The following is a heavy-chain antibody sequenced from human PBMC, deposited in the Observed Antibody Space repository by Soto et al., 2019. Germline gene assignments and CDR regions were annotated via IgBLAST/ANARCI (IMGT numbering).Heavy chain of an antibody. Sequence: QITLKESGPTLVRPTQTLTLTCTFSGFSLSTNGVGVGWVRQPPGKALEWLALIYWDDDHRHCPSLKTRLTITKDTSKNQVVLTMTKLDPADTATYYCAREAYYSTYFDSWGQGTLVTVSS. J-gene: IGHJ4*02. CDR2: IYWDDDH. D-gene: IGHD3-10*01. CDR3: AREAYYSTYFDS. V-gene: IGHV2-5*02. CDR1: GFSLSTNGVG.